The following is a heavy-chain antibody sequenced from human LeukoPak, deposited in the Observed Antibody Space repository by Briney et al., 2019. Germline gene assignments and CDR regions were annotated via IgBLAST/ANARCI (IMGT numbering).Heavy chain of an antibody. Sequence: SETLSLTCTVSGGTISSSSYYWGWIRQPPGKGLEWIGSIYYSGSTYYNPSLKSRVTISVDTSKNQFSLKLSSVTAADTAVYYCARERRWLQLGAFDIWGQGTMVTVSS. CDR1: GGTISSSSYY. V-gene: IGHV4-39*07. J-gene: IGHJ3*02. D-gene: IGHD5-24*01. CDR2: IYYSGST. CDR3: ARERRWLQLGAFDI.